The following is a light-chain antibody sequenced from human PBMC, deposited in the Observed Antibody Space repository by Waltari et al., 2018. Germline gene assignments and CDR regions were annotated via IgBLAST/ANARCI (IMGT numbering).Light chain of an antibody. CDR3: CSYAGSSTPVI. V-gene: IGLV2-23*02. Sequence: QSALTQPASVSGSPGQSITLSCTGTSSDVGGYNSVSRYHQHPGKAPKFIIYDVSKRPSGVSKRFSGSKSGNTASLTISGRQAEDEADYYCCSYAGSSTPVIFGGGTKLTVL. J-gene: IGLJ2*01. CDR1: SSDVGGYNS. CDR2: DVS.